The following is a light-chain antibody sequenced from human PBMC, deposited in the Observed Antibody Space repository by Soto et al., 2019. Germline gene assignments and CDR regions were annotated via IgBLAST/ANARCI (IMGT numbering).Light chain of an antibody. CDR1: QSVSSNY. J-gene: IGKJ1*01. Sequence: EIVLTQSPGTLSLSPGERATLSCRASQSVSSNYLAWFQQKPGLAPRLLIYGASSRATGIPDRFTGSGSGTDFTLTISRLEPEDFAVYYCQQYGSSLRTFGQGTKVEIK. CDR2: GAS. V-gene: IGKV3-20*01. CDR3: QQYGSSLRT.